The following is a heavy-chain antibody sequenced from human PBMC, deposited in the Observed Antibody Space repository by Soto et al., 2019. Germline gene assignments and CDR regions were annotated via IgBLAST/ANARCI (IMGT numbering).Heavy chain of an antibody. V-gene: IGHV4-59*01. CDR3: ASMIGDPVLSFDS. CDR2: IFYSGST. Sequence: QVQLQESGPGLVKPSETLSLTCTVSGGSISSYYWSWIRQPTGKGLEWIGFIFYSGSTSYNPSLKSRVTISIDTSEYQSSLKLNSVTAADTAVYYCASMIGDPVLSFDSWGQGTLVAVSS. D-gene: IGHD3-10*02. CDR1: GGSISSYY. J-gene: IGHJ5*01.